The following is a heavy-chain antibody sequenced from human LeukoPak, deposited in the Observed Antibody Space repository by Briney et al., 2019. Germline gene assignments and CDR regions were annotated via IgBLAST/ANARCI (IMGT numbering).Heavy chain of an antibody. CDR3: ASVWFGELSIDY. CDR1: GFTVSSNY. J-gene: IGHJ4*02. D-gene: IGHD3-10*01. V-gene: IGHV3-53*01. CDR2: IYSGGNT. Sequence: GGSLRLSCAASGFTVSSNYMSWVRQAPGKGLEWVSVIYSGGNTYYADSVKGRFTISRDNSKNTLYLQMNSLRAEDTAVYYCASVWFGELSIDYWGQGTLVTVSS.